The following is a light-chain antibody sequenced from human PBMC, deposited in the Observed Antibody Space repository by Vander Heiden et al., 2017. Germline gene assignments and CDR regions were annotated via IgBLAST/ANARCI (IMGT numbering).Light chain of an antibody. CDR2: DAS. CDR3: QQDDSLLFT. CDR1: QDISNY. J-gene: IGKJ3*01. V-gene: IGKV1-33*01. Sequence: DIQMTQSPSSLSASVGDRVSITCQASQDISNYLNWYQQRPGKAPKLLIYDASNLETGVPSRFSGSGSGTDFTFSISSLHPEDVATYYCQQDDSLLFTFGHGTKLDIK.